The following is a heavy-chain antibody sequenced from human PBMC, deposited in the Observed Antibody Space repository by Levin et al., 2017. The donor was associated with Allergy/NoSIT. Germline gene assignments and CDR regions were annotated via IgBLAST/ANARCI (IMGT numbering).Heavy chain of an antibody. V-gene: IGHV3-30*18. CDR2: ISYDGSNK. D-gene: IGHD6-13*01. Sequence: GGSLRLSCAASGFTFSSYGMHWVRQAPGKGLEWVAVISYDGSNKYYADSVKGRFTISRDNSKNTLYLQMNSLRAEDTAVYYCAKDLAAPGGYFDYWGQGTLVTVSS. CDR3: AKDLAAPGGYFDY. CDR1: GFTFSSYG. J-gene: IGHJ4*02.